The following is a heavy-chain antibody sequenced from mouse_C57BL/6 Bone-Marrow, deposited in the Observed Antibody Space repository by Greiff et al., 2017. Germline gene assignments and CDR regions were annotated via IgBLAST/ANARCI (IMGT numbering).Heavy chain of an antibody. J-gene: IGHJ2*01. CDR2: IDPEDGDT. CDR3: TTLIYYYGSSYVG. CDR1: GFNIKDYY. Sequence: EVQLQQSGAELVRPGASVKLSCTASGFNIKDYYMHWVKQRPEQGLEWIGRIDPEDGDTEYAPKFQGKATMTADPSSNTAYLQLSSLTSEDTAVYYCTTLIYYYGSSYVGWGQGTTLTVSS. V-gene: IGHV14-1*01. D-gene: IGHD1-1*01.